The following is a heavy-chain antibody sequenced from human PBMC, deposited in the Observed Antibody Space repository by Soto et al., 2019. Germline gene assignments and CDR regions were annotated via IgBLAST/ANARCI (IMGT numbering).Heavy chain of an antibody. Sequence: QVKLQQWGAGLLKPSETLSLTCAVYGGSFSDYYWTWIRQPPGKGLEWIGEINHGGSTNYNPSLKSRVTILLDTSKNQFSLRLSSVTAADTAVYYCARGITMVRGVSMYGMDVWGQGTTVTVSS. V-gene: IGHV4-34*01. CDR3: ARGITMVRGVSMYGMDV. D-gene: IGHD3-10*01. J-gene: IGHJ6*02. CDR2: INHGGST. CDR1: GGSFSDYY.